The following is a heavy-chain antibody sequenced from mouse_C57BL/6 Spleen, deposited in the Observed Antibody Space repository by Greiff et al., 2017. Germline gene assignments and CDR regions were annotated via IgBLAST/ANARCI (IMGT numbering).Heavy chain of an antibody. D-gene: IGHD4-1*01. V-gene: IGHV5-17*01. J-gene: IGHJ2*01. CDR2: ISSGSSTI. Sequence: EVQVVESGGGLVKPGGSLKLSCAASGFTFSDYGMHWVRQAPEKGLEWVAYISSGSSTIYSADTVKGRFTISRDNAKNTLFLQMTSLGSEDTAMXYCARDPYWFDYWGQGTTLTVSS. CDR1: GFTFSDYG. CDR3: ARDPYWFDY.